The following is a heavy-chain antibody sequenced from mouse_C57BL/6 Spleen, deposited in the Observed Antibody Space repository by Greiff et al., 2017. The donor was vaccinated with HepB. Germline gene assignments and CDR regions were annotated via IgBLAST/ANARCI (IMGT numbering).Heavy chain of an antibody. CDR1: GYSFTSYY. Sequence: QVQLQQSGPELVKPGASVKISCKASGYSFTSYYIHWVKQRPGQGLEWIGWIYPGSGNTKYNEKFKGKATLTADTSSSTAYMQLSSLTSEDSAVYYCAREGLRCFDYWGQGTTLTVSS. CDR3: AREGLRCFDY. CDR2: IYPGSGNT. J-gene: IGHJ2*01. D-gene: IGHD1-1*01. V-gene: IGHV1-66*01.